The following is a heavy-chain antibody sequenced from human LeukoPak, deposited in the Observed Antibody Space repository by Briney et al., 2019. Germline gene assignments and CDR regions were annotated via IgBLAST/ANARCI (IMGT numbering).Heavy chain of an antibody. J-gene: IGHJ4*02. Sequence: GGSLRLSCTVSGFTFSKYWMRWVRQAPGKGLEWVASIDKDGREKRYVDCAEGRFTISRDNAKNSVCLQMTSLGAEDTAVYYCATYTQNFGAPGTDYWGQGTLVTVSS. CDR3: ATYTQNFGAPGTDY. CDR1: GFTFSKYW. CDR2: IDKDGREK. D-gene: IGHD3-10*01. V-gene: IGHV3-7*01.